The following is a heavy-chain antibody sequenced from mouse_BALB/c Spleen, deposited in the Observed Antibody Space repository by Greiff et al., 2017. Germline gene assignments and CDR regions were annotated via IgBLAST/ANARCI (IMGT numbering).Heavy chain of an antibody. J-gene: IGHJ4*01. CDR3: REGYGNYSLYYAMDY. D-gene: IGHD2-1*01. V-gene: IGHV1-37*01. CDR1: GYSFTGYS. CDR2: INPYNGDT. Sequence: VQLQQSGPELVKPGASVKISCKASGYSFTGYSMNWVKQSHGKSLEWIGRINPYNGDTFYNQKFKGKATLTVDKSSSTAHMELLSLTSEDSAVYYCREGYGNYSLYYAMDYWGQGTSVTVSS.